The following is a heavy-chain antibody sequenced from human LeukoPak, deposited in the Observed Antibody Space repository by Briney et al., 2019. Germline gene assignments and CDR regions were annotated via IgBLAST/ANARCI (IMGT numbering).Heavy chain of an antibody. CDR3: ARDRGYDSSGYYSYYFDY. D-gene: IGHD3-22*01. CDR2: ISSDGRNK. J-gene: IGHJ4*02. CDR1: GFTLSSFA. Sequence: PGGSLRLSCAASGFTLSSFAMHWVRQAPGKGLEWVAVISSDGRNKYYVDSVQGRFTISRDNSKNTLYLQMNSLRPEDTAVYYCARDRGYDSSGYYSYYFDYWGQGTLVTVSS. V-gene: IGHV3-30*04.